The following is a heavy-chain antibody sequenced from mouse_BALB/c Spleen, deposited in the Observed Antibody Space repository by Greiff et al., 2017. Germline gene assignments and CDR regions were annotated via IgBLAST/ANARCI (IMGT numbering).Heavy chain of an antibody. CDR1: GFTFSDYG. Sequence: EVKLVESGGGLVQPGGSRKLSCAASGFTFSDYGMAWVRQAPGKGPEWVAFISNLAYSIYYADTVTGRFTISRENAKNTLYLEMSSLRSEDTAMYYCAREGGYDAMDYWGQGTSVTVSS. CDR3: AREGGYDAMDY. V-gene: IGHV5-15*02. J-gene: IGHJ4*01. CDR2: ISNLAYSI.